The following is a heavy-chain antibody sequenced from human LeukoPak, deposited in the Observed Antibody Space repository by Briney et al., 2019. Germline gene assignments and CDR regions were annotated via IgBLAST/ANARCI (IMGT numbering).Heavy chain of an antibody. V-gene: IGHV3-49*04. CDR1: GFTFGDYA. CDR3: TRGGYGGGSFDY. D-gene: IGHD4-23*01. CDR2: VRVKGYGATT. Sequence: GRSLRLSCTASGFTFGDYAMSWVRQAPGKGLEWVGFVRVKGYGATTEYAVSVKGRFTISRDDSKSIACLQMNSLKTDDTGVYYCTRGGYGGGSFDYWGQGTLVTVSS. J-gene: IGHJ4*02.